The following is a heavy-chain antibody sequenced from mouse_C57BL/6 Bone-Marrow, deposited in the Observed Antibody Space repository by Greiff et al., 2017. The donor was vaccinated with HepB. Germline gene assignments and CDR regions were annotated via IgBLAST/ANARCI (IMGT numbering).Heavy chain of an antibody. J-gene: IGHJ2*01. V-gene: IGHV1-80*01. CDR1: GYAFSSYW. Sequence: QVQLQQSGAELVKPGASVKISCKASGYAFSSYWMNWVKQRPGKGLEWIGQIYPGDGDTNYNGKFKGKATLTADKSSSTAYMQLSSLTSEDSAVYLCARSFTTVVAKGFDYWGQGTTLTVSS. CDR2: IYPGDGDT. CDR3: ARSFTTVVAKGFDY. D-gene: IGHD1-1*01.